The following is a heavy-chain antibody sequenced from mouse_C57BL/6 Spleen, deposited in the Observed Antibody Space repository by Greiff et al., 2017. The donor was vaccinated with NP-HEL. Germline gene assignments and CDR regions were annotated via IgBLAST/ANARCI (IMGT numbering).Heavy chain of an antibody. CDR2: IYPGSGST. D-gene: IGHD1-1*01. CDR1: GYTFTSYW. V-gene: IGHV1-55*01. CDR3: AKGATTVVAGGY. Sequence: QVQLQQPGAELVKPGASVKMSCKASGYTFTSYWITWVKQRPGQGLEWIGDIYPGSGSTNYTEKFKSKATLTVDTSSSTAYMQLSSLTSEDSAVYYCAKGATTVVAGGYWGQGTTLTVSS. J-gene: IGHJ2*01.